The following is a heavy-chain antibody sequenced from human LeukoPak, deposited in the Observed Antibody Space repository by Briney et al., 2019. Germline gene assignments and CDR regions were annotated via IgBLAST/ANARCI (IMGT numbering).Heavy chain of an antibody. CDR1: GFTFSRYW. CDR2: INSDGSST. D-gene: IGHD6-19*01. CDR3: AKASSGWSPFDY. V-gene: IGHV3-74*01. J-gene: IGHJ4*02. Sequence: GGSLRLSCAASGFTFSRYWMHWVRQAPGKGLVWVSRINSDGSSTSYADSVNGRFTISRDNAKNTLYLQMNSLRAEDTAVYYCAKASSGWSPFDYWGQGTLITVSS.